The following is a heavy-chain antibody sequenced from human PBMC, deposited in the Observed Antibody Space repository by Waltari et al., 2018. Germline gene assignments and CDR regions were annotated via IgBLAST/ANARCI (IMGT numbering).Heavy chain of an antibody. J-gene: IGHJ4*02. D-gene: IGHD6-19*01. CDR3: ATSGWYCFDY. CDR1: GFTLSSVW. CDR2: IKQDGSEK. Sequence: EVQLVESGGGLVQPGRSLRLSSAASGFTLSSVWMNWVRHSPGKGLEWVAGIKQDGSEKYYADSVKGRFTISRDNAKNSLYLQMNSLRAEDTAVYYCATSGWYCFDYWGQGTLVTVSS. V-gene: IGHV3-7*01.